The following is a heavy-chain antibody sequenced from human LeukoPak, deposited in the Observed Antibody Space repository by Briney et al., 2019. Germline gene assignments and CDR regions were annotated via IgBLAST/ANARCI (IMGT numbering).Heavy chain of an antibody. Sequence: SETLSLTCAVYGGSFSGYYWSWIRQPPGKGLEWIGEINHSGSTNYNPSLKSRVTISVDTSKNQFSLKLSSVTAADTAVYYCASRGSLDAFDIWGQGTMVTVSS. D-gene: IGHD1-26*01. CDR1: GGSFSGYY. V-gene: IGHV4-34*01. J-gene: IGHJ3*02. CDR3: ASRGSLDAFDI. CDR2: INHSGST.